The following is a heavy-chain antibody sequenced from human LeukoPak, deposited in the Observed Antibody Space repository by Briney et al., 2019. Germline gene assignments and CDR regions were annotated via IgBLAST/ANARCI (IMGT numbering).Heavy chain of an antibody. CDR2: IYYSGST. Sequence: PSETLSLTCTVSGGSISSSSYYWGWICQPPGKGLEWIGSIYYSGSTYYNPSLKSRVTIPVHTSKNQFSLKLSSLTAADTAVYYCARDGTSYFDYWGQGTLVTVSS. J-gene: IGHJ4*02. CDR1: GGSISSSSYY. V-gene: IGHV4-39*07. CDR3: ARDGTSYFDY.